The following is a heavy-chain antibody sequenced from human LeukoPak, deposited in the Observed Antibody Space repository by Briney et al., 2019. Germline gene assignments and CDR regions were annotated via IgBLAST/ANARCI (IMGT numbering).Heavy chain of an antibody. V-gene: IGHV3-23*01. CDR2: ISDSGDST. D-gene: IGHD6-13*01. J-gene: IGHJ5*02. CDR1: GFTFSSYG. Sequence: PGGSLRLSCAASGFTFSSYGMSWVRQAPGKGLEWVSVISDSGDSTYYAESVKGRFIISRDNSKNTLYLQMNSLRAEDTAVYYCAKDWDDSSWYRTLEFDPWGQGTLVTVSS. CDR3: AKDWDDSSWYRTLEFDP.